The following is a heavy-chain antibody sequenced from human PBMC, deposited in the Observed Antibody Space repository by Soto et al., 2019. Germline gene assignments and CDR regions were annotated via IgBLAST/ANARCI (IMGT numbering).Heavy chain of an antibody. J-gene: IGHJ4*02. V-gene: IGHV3-23*01. Sequence: EVQLLESGGGLVQPGGSLRLSCAASGFTFTTYAMSWVRQAPGKGLEWVSGIGGSGGNTYYVDSVKGRFTISRDNSKNTLYLQMNSLRAEDTVVYFCAKSLLMVYAILNDYWGQGTLVTVSS. CDR1: GFTFTTYA. CDR2: IGGSGGNT. D-gene: IGHD2-8*01. CDR3: AKSLLMVYAILNDY.